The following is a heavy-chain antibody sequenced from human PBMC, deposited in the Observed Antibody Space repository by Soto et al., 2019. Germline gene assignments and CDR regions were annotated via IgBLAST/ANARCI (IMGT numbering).Heavy chain of an antibody. Sequence: EVQLVESGGGLVQPGGSLRLSCAASGFTSTKYWMTWVRQAPGKGLEWVANINEDGSEKYYVDSVKGRFTISRDNGKNSLYLQMSSLGTEDTAVYYCATGPLEYWGQGTLVTVSS. CDR2: INEDGSEK. CDR3: ATGPLEY. CDR1: GFTSTKYW. V-gene: IGHV3-7*01. J-gene: IGHJ4*02.